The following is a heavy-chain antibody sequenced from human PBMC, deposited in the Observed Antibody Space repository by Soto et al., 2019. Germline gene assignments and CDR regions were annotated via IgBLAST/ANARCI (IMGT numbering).Heavy chain of an antibody. D-gene: IGHD6-13*01. Sequence: HPGGSLRLSCAASGFTFSSYAMSWVRQAPGKGLEWVSAISGSGGSTYYADSVKGRFTISRDNSKNTLYLQMNSLRAEDTAVYYCAKDLVSSWYALSYYYYYMDVWGKGTTVTVSS. V-gene: IGHV3-23*01. CDR3: AKDLVSSWYALSYYYYYMDV. CDR1: GFTFSSYA. J-gene: IGHJ6*03. CDR2: ISGSGGST.